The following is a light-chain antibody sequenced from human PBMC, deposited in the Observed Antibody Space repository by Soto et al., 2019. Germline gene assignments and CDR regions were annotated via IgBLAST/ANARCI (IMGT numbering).Light chain of an antibody. Sequence: QSALTQPPSASGAPGQRVTISCSGSSSNIGSNYVYWYQQLPGTVPQLLIYRNSERPSVVPDRFSGSKSGTSASLAISGLRSEDEADYYCAAWDDSLRGVVFGGGTKLTVL. CDR2: RNS. V-gene: IGLV1-47*01. CDR3: AAWDDSLRGVV. CDR1: SSNIGSNY. J-gene: IGLJ2*01.